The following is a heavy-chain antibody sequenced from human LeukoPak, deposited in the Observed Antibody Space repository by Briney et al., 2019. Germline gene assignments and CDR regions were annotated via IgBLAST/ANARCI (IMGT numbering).Heavy chain of an antibody. V-gene: IGHV4-4*09. CDR1: GGSISSYY. Sequence: SETLSLTCTVSGGSISSYYWSWIRQPPGKGLEWIGYIYTSGSTNYNPSLKSRVTISVDTSKNQFSLKLSSVTAAATAVYYCARRYCSGGSCYDQDAYYFDYWGQGTLVTVSS. CDR3: ARRYCSGGSCYDQDAYYFDY. CDR2: IYTSGST. D-gene: IGHD2-15*01. J-gene: IGHJ4*02.